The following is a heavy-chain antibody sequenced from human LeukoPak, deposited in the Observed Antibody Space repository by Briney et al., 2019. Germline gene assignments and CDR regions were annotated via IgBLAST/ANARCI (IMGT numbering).Heavy chain of an antibody. CDR3: ARDCPNYDSSGYYFDY. CDR1: GGTFSSYT. Sequence: SVKVSCKASGGTFSSYTISWVRQAPGQGLEWMGRIIPILGIANYAQKFQGRVTITADKSTSTAYMELSSLRSEDTAVYYCARDCPNYDSSGYYFDYWGQGTLITVSS. D-gene: IGHD3-22*01. J-gene: IGHJ4*02. V-gene: IGHV1-69*04. CDR2: IIPILGIA.